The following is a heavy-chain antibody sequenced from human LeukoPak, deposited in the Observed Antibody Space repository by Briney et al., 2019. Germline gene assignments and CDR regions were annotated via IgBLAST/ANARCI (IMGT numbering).Heavy chain of an antibody. V-gene: IGHV3-66*02. D-gene: IGHD1-1*01. CDR1: GFTVSSNY. Sequence: GGSLRLSCAASGFTVSSNYMSWVRQAPGKGLEWVSVIYSGGSTYYADSVKGRFTISRDNSKNTLYRQMNSLRAEDTAVYYCARDTTRYLDYWGQGTLVTVSS. J-gene: IGHJ4*02. CDR3: ARDTTRYLDY. CDR2: IYSGGST.